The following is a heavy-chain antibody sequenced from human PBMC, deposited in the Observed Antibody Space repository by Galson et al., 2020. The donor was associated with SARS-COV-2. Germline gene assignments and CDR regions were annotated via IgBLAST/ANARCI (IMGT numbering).Heavy chain of an antibody. V-gene: IGHV3-13*01. CDR3: ARALETYYYYGMDV. CDR1: GFTFSSYD. Sequence: GGSLRLSCAASGFTFSSYDMHWVRQATGKGLEWVSAIGTAGDTYYPGSVKGRFTISRENAKNSLYLQMNSLRAGDTAVYYCARALETYYYYGMDVWGQGATVTVSS. J-gene: IGHJ6*02. CDR2: IGTAGDT.